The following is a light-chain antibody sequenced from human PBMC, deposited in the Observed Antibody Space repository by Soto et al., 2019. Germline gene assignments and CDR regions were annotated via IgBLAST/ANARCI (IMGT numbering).Light chain of an antibody. CDR2: DAS. V-gene: IGKV1-5*01. J-gene: IGKJ1*01. Sequence: DIQMTQSPSTLSASVGDRVTITCRASQSISSWLAWYQQKPGKAPKLLIYDASSLESGVPSRFSGSGSGTEFTLTISSLQPDDFATYYCQHYNSYSPTFGQGTKVESK. CDR3: QHYNSYSPT. CDR1: QSISSW.